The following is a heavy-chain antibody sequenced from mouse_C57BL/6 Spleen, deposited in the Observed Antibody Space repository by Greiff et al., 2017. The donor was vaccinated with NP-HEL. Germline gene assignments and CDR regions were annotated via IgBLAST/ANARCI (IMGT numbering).Heavy chain of an antibody. D-gene: IGHD1-1*01. J-gene: IGHJ2*01. V-gene: IGHV1-72*01. CDR3: ARSYGCSFYY. Sequence: QVQLQQSGAELVKPGASVKLSCKASGYTFTSYCMHWVKQRPGRGLEWIGRIDPNSGGTKYNAKFKSKATLTADKPSSTAYMQLTSLKSEDSAVYYWARSYGCSFYYWGKGTTLTVSS. CDR1: GYTFTSYC. CDR2: IDPNSGGT.